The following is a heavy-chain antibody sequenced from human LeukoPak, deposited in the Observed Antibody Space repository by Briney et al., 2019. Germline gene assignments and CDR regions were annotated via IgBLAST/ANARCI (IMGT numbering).Heavy chain of an antibody. CDR2: ISGSGGST. J-gene: IGHJ4*02. V-gene: IGHV3-23*01. CDR3: AKDSSSGTYFDY. D-gene: IGHD1-26*01. CDR1: GFTFSTYD. Sequence: PGGSLRLSRAVSGFTFSTYDMSWVRQAPGKGLEWVSAISGSGGSTYYADSVKGRFTISRDNSKNTLYLQLKSLRAEDTAVYYCAKDSSSGTYFDYWGQGTLVTVSS.